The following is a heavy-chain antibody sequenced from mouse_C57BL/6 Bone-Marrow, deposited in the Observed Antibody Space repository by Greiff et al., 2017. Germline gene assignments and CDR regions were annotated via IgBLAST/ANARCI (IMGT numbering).Heavy chain of an antibody. CDR1: GFSLPNYA. CDR2: IWTGGGT. Sequence: VPLKVSGPGLVAPSPTLSITCTASGFSLPNYAISWVRQPPGKGLEWLGVIWTGGGTNYNSALKSRLSISKDNSKSQVSLKMSRMHTDDTARYYGARYEYAGYFEYWGQGTPLTVSS. D-gene: IGHD2-4*01. J-gene: IGHJ2*01. V-gene: IGHV2-9-1*01. CDR3: ARYEYAGYFEY.